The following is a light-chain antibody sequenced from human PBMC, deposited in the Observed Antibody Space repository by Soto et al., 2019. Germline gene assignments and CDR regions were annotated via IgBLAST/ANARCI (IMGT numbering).Light chain of an antibody. Sequence: QPVLTQSPSASASLGASVKLTCTLSSGHSSYAIAWHQQQPEKGPRYLMKLNSDGSHSKGDGIPDRFSVSSSGAERYLTISSLQSEDEADYYCQTWGTGVVFGGGTNVTVL. CDR3: QTWGTGVV. CDR2: LNSDGSH. CDR1: SGHSSYA. V-gene: IGLV4-69*01. J-gene: IGLJ2*01.